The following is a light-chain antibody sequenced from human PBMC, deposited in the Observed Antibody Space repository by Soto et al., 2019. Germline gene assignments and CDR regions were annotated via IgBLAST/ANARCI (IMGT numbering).Light chain of an antibody. CDR2: GAS. V-gene: IGKV1-17*03. J-gene: IGKJ4*01. Sequence: DIQMTQSPSVVSASVGDTVTVTCRASQGITTFLAWFRQRPGRVPERLIYGASSLQSGVPSRFSGRGSGTEFTLTISSLQPEDVATYYCQKYNSAPLTFGGGTKVEIK. CDR1: QGITTF. CDR3: QKYNSAPLT.